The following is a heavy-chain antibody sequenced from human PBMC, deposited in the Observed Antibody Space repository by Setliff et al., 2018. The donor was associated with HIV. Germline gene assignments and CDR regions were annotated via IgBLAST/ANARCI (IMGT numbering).Heavy chain of an antibody. V-gene: IGHV1-2*02. CDR3: ARAYDTLSGYYDY. D-gene: IGHD3-9*01. CDR2: INGNSGGT. J-gene: IGHJ4*02. Sequence: ASVKVSCKASGYTFTGFYVHWVRQAPGQGLEWMGWINGNSGGTNYAQKFQGRVTITRDTSTNTAHMELTRLTSDDTAVYSCARAYDTLSGYYDYWGQGTLVTVSS. CDR1: GYTFTGFY.